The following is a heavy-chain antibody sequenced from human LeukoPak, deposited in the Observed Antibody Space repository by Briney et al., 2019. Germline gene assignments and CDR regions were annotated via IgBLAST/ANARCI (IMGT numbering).Heavy chain of an antibody. CDR3: ARDVSYNSLDY. CDR1: GFTFSSHG. CDR2: IWYDGSKK. Sequence: GGSLRLSCATSGFTFSSHGFYWVRQAPGKGLEWVAVIWYDGSKKYYADSVKGRSTISRDNSKNALYLEMNSLRAEDTAVYYCARDVSYNSLDYWGQGTLVTVSS. V-gene: IGHV3-33*01. J-gene: IGHJ4*02. D-gene: IGHD6-13*01.